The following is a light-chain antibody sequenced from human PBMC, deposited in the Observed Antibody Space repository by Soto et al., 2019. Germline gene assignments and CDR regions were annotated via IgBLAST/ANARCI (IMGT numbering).Light chain of an antibody. CDR1: QSISIR. J-gene: IGKJ1*01. V-gene: IGKV1-5*03. Sequence: DIQLTQSPSTLSASVGDRVTITCRASQSISIRLAWYQQKPGTAPKLLIYKASTLESGVPSRFSGSRSGTEFTLTISCLQSEDFATYYCQQYYSYPRTFGQGTKVDIK. CDR2: KAS. CDR3: QQYYSYPRT.